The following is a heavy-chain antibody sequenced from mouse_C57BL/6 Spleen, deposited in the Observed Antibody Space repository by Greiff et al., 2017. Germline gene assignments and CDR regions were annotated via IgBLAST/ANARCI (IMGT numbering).Heavy chain of an antibody. CDR3: ARGYDDDGAAY. J-gene: IGHJ3*01. Sequence: VQLQQPGAELVMPGASVKLSCKASGYTFTSYWMHWVKQRPGQGLEWIGEIDPSDSYTNYNQKFKGKSTLTVDKSSSTAYMQLSSLTSEDSAVYYCARGYDDDGAAYWGQGTLVTVSA. CDR2: IDPSDSYT. D-gene: IGHD2-4*01. V-gene: IGHV1-69*01. CDR1: GYTFTSYW.